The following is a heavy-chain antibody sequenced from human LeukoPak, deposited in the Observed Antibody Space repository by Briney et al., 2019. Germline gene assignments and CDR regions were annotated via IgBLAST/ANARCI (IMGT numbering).Heavy chain of an antibody. V-gene: IGHV3-74*01. CDR2: INSDGSST. CDR3: ARRGLGDELDY. Sequence: GGSLRLSCAASGFTFSSYWMHWVRQAPGKGLVWVSRINSDGSSTSYADSVKGRFTISRDNAKNTLYLQMNSLRAEDTAVYYCARRGLGDELDYWGQGTLVTVSS. J-gene: IGHJ4*02. D-gene: IGHD3-16*01. CDR1: GFTFSSYW.